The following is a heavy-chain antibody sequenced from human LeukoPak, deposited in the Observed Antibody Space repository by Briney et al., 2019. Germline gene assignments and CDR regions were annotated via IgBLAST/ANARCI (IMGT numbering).Heavy chain of an antibody. V-gene: IGHV3-48*03. CDR3: AREGRVTGTIDY. J-gene: IGHJ4*02. Sequence: PGGSLRLSCAASGFTFSSYEMNWVRQAPGKGLEWVSYISSSGSTIYYADSVKGRVTISRDNAKNSLYLQMNSLRAEDTAVYYCAREGRVTGTIDYWGQGTLVTVSS. CDR2: ISSSGSTI. D-gene: IGHD1-20*01. CDR1: GFTFSSYE.